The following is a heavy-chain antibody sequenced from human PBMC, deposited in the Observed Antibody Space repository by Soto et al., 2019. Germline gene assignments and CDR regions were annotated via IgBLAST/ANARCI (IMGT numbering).Heavy chain of an antibody. CDR2: ISSSSSTI. CDR1: GVTFITYS. J-gene: IGHJ6*02. CDR3: AKGRSYYYYYGVDV. Sequence: GGFLRLSCAASGVTFITYSMNWVRQAPGKGLEWVSYISSSSSTIFYADSVKGRFTISRDNSKSTLYLQMNSLRAEDTALYYCAKGRSYYYYYGVDVWGQGTTVTVSS. V-gene: IGHV3-48*01.